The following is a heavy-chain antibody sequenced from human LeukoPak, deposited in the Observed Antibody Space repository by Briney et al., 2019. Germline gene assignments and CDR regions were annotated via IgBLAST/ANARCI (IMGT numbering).Heavy chain of an antibody. CDR2: IYSGGST. J-gene: IGHJ4*02. CDR1: GFTVSSNY. CDR3: ASPGIAVAEVY. D-gene: IGHD6-19*01. Sequence: GGSLRLSCAASGFTVSSNYMSWVRQAPGKGPEWVSVIYSGGSTYYADSVKGRFTISRDNSKNTLYLQMNSLRAEDTAVYYCASPGIAVAEVYWGQGTLVTVSS. V-gene: IGHV3-53*01.